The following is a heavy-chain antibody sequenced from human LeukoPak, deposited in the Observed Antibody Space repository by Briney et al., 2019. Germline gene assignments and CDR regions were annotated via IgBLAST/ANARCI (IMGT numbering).Heavy chain of an antibody. V-gene: IGHV3-21*01. D-gene: IGHD3-22*01. Sequence: SGGGLVNPGGSLRLSCLASGFTFSTYCMNWVRQAPGKGLEWVSSISSSSTYISYADSVKDRFTISRDNAKSSLYLQLNSLRAEDTAVYYCVCVTVSFSDAFHLWGQGTMVTVSS. CDR3: VCVTVSFSDAFHL. CDR1: GFTFSTYC. J-gene: IGHJ3*01. CDR2: ISSSSTYI.